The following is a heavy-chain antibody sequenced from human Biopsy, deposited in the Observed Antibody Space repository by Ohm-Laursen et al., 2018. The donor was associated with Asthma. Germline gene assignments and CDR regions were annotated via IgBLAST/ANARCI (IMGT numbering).Heavy chain of an antibody. Sequence: GSSVKVSCKVSGYTFTAYYIHWVRQAPGQGLEWMGIINPSGGSTSYAQKFQGRVTMTRDTSTSTVYMELSSLRSEDTAVYYCARRGITGTTLDYWGQGTLVTVSS. D-gene: IGHD1-7*01. V-gene: IGHV1-46*01. J-gene: IGHJ4*02. CDR1: GYTFTAYY. CDR3: ARRGITGTTLDY. CDR2: INPSGGST.